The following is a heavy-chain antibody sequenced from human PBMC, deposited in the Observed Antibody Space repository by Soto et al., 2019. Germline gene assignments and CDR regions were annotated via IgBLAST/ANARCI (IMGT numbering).Heavy chain of an antibody. J-gene: IGHJ4*02. CDR2: IIPILGIA. CDR1: VGTFSSYT. D-gene: IGHD3-22*01. V-gene: IGHV1-69*04. Sequence: GASVKVSCKASVGTFSSYTISWVRQAPGQGLEWMGRIIPILGIANYAQKFQGRVTITADKSTSTAYMELSSLRSEDTAVYYCARDKNYYDSSGYTLDYWGQGTLVTVSS. CDR3: ARDKNYYDSSGYTLDY.